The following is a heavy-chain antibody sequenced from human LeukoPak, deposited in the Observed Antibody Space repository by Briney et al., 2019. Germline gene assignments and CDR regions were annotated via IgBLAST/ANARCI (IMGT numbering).Heavy chain of an antibody. D-gene: IGHD1-26*01. V-gene: IGHV3-30*04. CDR3: AKVHSGSYPDFDY. Sequence: SGGSLRLSCAASGFTFSSYAMHWVRQAPGKGLEWVAVISYDGSNKYYADSVKGRFTISRDNSKNTLYLQMNSLRAEDTAVYYCAKVHSGSYPDFDYWGQGTLVTVSS. CDR1: GFTFSSYA. J-gene: IGHJ4*02. CDR2: ISYDGSNK.